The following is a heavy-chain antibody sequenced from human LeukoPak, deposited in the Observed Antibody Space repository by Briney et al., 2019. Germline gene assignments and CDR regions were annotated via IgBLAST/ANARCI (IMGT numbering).Heavy chain of an antibody. CDR3: AKDLRAAAGMYPYFYYYGMDV. D-gene: IGHD6-13*01. Sequence: GGSLRLSCAASGFSFSTYGMHWVRQAPGRGLEWVAVISYDGSNKYSADSVKGRFTISRDTSKTTLSLQMNSLRADDTAVYYCAKDLRAAAGMYPYFYYYGMDVWGQGTTVTVSS. V-gene: IGHV3-30*18. CDR2: ISYDGSNK. J-gene: IGHJ6*02. CDR1: GFSFSTYG.